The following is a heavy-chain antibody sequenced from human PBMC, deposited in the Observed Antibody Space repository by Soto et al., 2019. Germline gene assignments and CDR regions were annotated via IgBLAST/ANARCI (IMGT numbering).Heavy chain of an antibody. CDR1: GFTFSSYG. CDR3: AGSSGGSSDDAFDI. D-gene: IGHD2-15*01. CDR2: IWYDGSNK. V-gene: IGHV3-33*01. J-gene: IGHJ3*02. Sequence: VQLVESGGGVVQPGRSLRLSCAASGFTFSSYGMHWVRQAPGKGLEWVAVIWYDGSNKYYADSVKGRFTISRDNSKNTLYLQMNSLRAEDTAVYYCAGSSGGSSDDAFDIWGQGTMVTVSS.